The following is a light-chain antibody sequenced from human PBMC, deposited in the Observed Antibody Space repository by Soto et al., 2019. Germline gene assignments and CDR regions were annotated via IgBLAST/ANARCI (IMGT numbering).Light chain of an antibody. CDR2: HAS. CDR1: HSISSW. CDR3: QQYNSYS. Sequence: DIQMTQSPSTLPASVGDRVTITCRASHSISSWLAWYQQKPGTAPKLLIYHASTLESGVPSRFSGSGSGTEFTLTISSLQPDDFATYYCQQYNSYSFGQGTKVDIK. V-gene: IGKV1-5*01. J-gene: IGKJ1*01.